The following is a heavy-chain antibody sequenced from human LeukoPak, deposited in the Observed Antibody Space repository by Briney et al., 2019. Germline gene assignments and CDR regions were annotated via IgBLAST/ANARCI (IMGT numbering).Heavy chain of an antibody. Sequence: ASVKVSCKASGYTFTGYYMHWVRQAPGQGLEWMGWINPNSGGTNYARKFQGRVTMTRDTSISTAYMELSRLRSDDTAVYYCARDPPDYYDSSGYYNTYFDYWGQGTLVTASS. D-gene: IGHD3-22*01. V-gene: IGHV1-2*02. J-gene: IGHJ4*02. CDR2: INPNSGGT. CDR3: ARDPPDYYDSSGYYNTYFDY. CDR1: GYTFTGYY.